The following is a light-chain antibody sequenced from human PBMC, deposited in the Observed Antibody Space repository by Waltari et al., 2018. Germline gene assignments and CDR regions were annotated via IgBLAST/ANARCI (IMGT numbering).Light chain of an antibody. CDR3: SSYASSGSLV. J-gene: IGLJ6*01. Sequence: QSALTQPASVSGSPGQSITLSCSGTSSDVGGYTFVSWYQKHPDKAPKIIIFDVSNRPPGVSDRFSGSKSGNTASLIISGLQTGDEAEYYCSSYASSGSLVFGSGTQVTVL. V-gene: IGLV2-14*03. CDR2: DVS. CDR1: SSDVGGYTF.